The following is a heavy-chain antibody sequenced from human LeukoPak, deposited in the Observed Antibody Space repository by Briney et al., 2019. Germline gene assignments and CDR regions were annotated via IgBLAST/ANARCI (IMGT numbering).Heavy chain of an antibody. Sequence: PGGTLRLSCAASGITFSSYGMPWVRQAPGKGLEWVAAISYDGSNKYYADSVKGRFTISRDNSKNTLYLQMNSLRAEDTAVYYCAKRRLKSDSSAPDYWGQGTLVTVSS. J-gene: IGHJ4*02. CDR2: ISYDGSNK. V-gene: IGHV3-30*18. CDR1: GITFSSYG. D-gene: IGHD3-22*01. CDR3: AKRRLKSDSSAPDY.